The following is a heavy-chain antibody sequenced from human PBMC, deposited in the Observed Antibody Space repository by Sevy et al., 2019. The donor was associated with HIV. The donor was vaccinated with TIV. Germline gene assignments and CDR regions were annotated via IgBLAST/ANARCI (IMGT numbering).Heavy chain of an antibody. Sequence: SETLSLTCTVSGGSISRTTYYWGWIRQPPGKGLEWFASIYYSGSTYYNVSLESRVTISVDMSKNQFSLRLSSVTAADTAVYFCARHGGIAVATLDSWGQGMLVTVSS. CDR3: ARHGGIAVATLDS. D-gene: IGHD6-19*01. CDR1: GGSISRTTYY. J-gene: IGHJ4*02. CDR2: IYYSGST. V-gene: IGHV4-39*01.